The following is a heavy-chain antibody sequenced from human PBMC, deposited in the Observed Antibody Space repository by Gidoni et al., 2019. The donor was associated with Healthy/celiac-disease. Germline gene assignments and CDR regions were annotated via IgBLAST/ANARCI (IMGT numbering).Heavy chain of an antibody. CDR1: GGSFSGYY. CDR2: INHSGST. V-gene: IGHV4-34*01. Sequence: QVQLQQWGAGLLKPSETLSLTCAVYGGSFSGYYWSWIRQPPGKGLEWIGEINHSGSTNYNPSLKSRVTISVATSKNQFSRKLSSVTAADTAVYYCARGDKRIVVVVAATPCDYWGQGTLVTVSS. D-gene: IGHD2-15*01. J-gene: IGHJ4*02. CDR3: ARGDKRIVVVVAATPCDY.